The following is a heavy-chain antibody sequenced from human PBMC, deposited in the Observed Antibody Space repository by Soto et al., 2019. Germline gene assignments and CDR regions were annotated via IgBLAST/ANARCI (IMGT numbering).Heavy chain of an antibody. D-gene: IGHD2-2*01. J-gene: IGHJ2*01. Sequence: QVQLVQSGDEVKKPGASVKVSCKASGYTFTNYGISWVRQAPGQGLEWMGWISPYNGNTKYPQKLQGRVTMTTDTSMRTSYMELRSLRSDDTAVYFCARDGDRCTSTRCSPWPDTHFDLWGRGTLVTVSS. CDR3: ARDGDRCTSTRCSPWPDTHFDL. CDR2: ISPYNGNT. V-gene: IGHV1-18*01. CDR1: GYTFTNYG.